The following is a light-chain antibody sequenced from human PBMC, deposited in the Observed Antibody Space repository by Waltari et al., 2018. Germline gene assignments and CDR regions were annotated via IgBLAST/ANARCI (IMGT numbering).Light chain of an antibody. CDR3: QQRRSWPLT. CDR2: DTS. J-gene: IGKJ4*01. CDR1: QSVSNY. V-gene: IGKV3-11*01. Sequence: DIVLTQSPAILSLSPGERASLSCRASQSVSNYLAWYQQKPGQAPTLLIYDTSNRATGIPARLSGSGFGTDFTLTISNLEPEDFAIYYCQQRRSWPLTFGGGTKVEIK.